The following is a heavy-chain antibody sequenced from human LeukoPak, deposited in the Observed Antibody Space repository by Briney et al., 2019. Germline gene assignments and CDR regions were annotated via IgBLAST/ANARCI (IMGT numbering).Heavy chain of an antibody. D-gene: IGHD3-22*01. J-gene: IGHJ4*02. V-gene: IGHV3-23*01. CDR3: AKRSRSYDSSGHLHYFDY. Sequence: GGSLRLSCAASGFAFSTYAMSWVRQAPGKGLEWVSAISNGGGSTYYADSVKGRFTISRDNSKNTLDLQMNSLRAEDTAIYYCAKRSRSYDSSGHLHYFDYWGQGTLVTVSS. CDR2: ISNGGGST. CDR1: GFAFSTYA.